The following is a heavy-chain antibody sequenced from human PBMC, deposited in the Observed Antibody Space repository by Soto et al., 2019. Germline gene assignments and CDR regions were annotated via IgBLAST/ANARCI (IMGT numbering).Heavy chain of an antibody. D-gene: IGHD2-2*01. CDR3: TTSIVVVPAAMFYYYYGMDV. CDR1: GFTFSNAW. CDR2: IKSKTDGGTT. J-gene: IGHJ6*02. Sequence: EVQLVESGGGLVKPGGSLRLSCAASGFTFSNAWMSWVRQAPGKGLEWVGRIKSKTDGGTTDYAAPVKGRFTISRDDSKNTLYLQMNSLKTEETAVYYCTTSIVVVPAAMFYYYYGMDVWGQGTTVTVSS. V-gene: IGHV3-15*01.